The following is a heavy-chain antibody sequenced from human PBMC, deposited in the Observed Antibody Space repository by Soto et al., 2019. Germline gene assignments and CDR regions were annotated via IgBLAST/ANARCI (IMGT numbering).Heavy chain of an antibody. CDR2: IYHSGST. V-gene: IGHV4-38-2*02. J-gene: IGHJ5*02. CDR3: ARVFSGWSRLHWFDP. D-gene: IGHD3-3*01. Sequence: SETLSLTCTVSGYSISSGYYWGWIRQPPGKGLEWIGSIYHSGSTYYNPSLKSRVTISVDTSKNQFSLKLSSVTAADTAVYYCARVFSGWSRLHWFDPWGQGTLVTVSS. CDR1: GYSISSGYY.